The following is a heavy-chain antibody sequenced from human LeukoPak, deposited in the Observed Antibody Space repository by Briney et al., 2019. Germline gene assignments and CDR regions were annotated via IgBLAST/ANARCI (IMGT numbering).Heavy chain of an antibody. J-gene: IGHJ4*02. Sequence: GGSLRLSCAASGFTFDDYAMHWVRQAPGKGLEWVSAISGSGGSTYYADSVKGRFTISRDNSKNTLYLQMNSLRAEDTAVYYCAKRRFQQLGDYFDYWGQGTLVTVSS. CDR3: AKRRFQQLGDYFDY. V-gene: IGHV3-23*01. CDR1: GFTFDDYA. CDR2: ISGSGGST. D-gene: IGHD6-13*01.